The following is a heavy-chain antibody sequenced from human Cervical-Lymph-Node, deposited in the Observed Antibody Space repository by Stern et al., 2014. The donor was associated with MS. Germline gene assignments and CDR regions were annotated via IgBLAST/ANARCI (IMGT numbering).Heavy chain of an antibody. Sequence: VQLLQSGAEVKKPGSSVKVSCKASGGTFGSYAISWVRQAPGQGLEWMGGIIPIFGTANYAQKFQGRVTITADESTSTAYMELSSLRSEDTAVYYCARAAVLVAATPRFDYWGQGTLVTVSS. J-gene: IGHJ4*02. CDR2: IIPIFGTA. CDR1: GGTFGSYA. D-gene: IGHD2-15*01. CDR3: ARAAVLVAATPRFDY. V-gene: IGHV1-69*01.